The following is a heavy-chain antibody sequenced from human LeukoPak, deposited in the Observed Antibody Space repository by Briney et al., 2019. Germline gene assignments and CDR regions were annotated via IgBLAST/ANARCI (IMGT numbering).Heavy chain of an antibody. CDR2: IYYSGST. CDR1: GGSIGSYY. CDR3: ARVSSLRYFDWLNNPFDI. D-gene: IGHD3-9*01. J-gene: IGHJ3*02. Sequence: PSETLSLTCTVSGGSIGSYYWSWIRQPPGKGLEWIGYIYYSGSTNYNPSLKSRVTISVDTSKNQFSLKLSSVTAADTAVYYCARVSSLRYFDWLNNPFDIWGQGTMVTVSS. V-gene: IGHV4-59*01.